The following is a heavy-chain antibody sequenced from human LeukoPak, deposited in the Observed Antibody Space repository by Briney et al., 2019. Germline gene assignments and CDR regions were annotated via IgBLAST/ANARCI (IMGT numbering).Heavy chain of an antibody. V-gene: IGHV1-8*01. CDR3: AGLSQTPDYYSNGGYYYLGY. D-gene: IGHD3-22*01. CDR1: RYTFTSYD. Sequence: ASVKVSCKASRYTFTSYDINWVREAAGQRLEWMGWMNPNTGRTGFAQKFQGRLTMTRDASISTAYMELSSLRSDDTAVYYCAGLSQTPDYYSNGGYYYLGYWGQGTPVTVSS. J-gene: IGHJ4*02. CDR2: MNPNTGRT.